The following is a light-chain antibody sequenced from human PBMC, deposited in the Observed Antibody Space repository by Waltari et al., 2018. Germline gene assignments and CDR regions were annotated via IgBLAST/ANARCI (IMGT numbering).Light chain of an antibody. V-gene: IGKV1-5*03. CDR1: QRVNNY. CDR2: EAS. J-gene: IGKJ1*01. CDR3: QQYDVYAT. Sequence: DIQMTQTPSVLSTSVGERVTITCRASQRVNNYLAWYQHKPGKAPELLIYEASSLQSGVPPRFSGSGSGAEFTLTITNLQPEDFATYCCQQYDVYATFGQGTQVE.